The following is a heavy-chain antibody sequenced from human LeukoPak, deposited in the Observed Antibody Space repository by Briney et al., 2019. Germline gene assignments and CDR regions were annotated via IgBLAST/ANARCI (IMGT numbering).Heavy chain of an antibody. CDR3: ARVPQAYYYDSSGYWRGYYFDY. J-gene: IGHJ4*02. Sequence: GGSLRLSCAASGFTFSSYAMHWVRQAPGKGLEYVSAISSNGGSTYYANSVKGRFTISRDNSKNTLYLQMGSLRAGDMAVYYCARVPQAYYYDSSGYWRGYYFDYWGQGTLVTVSS. CDR1: GFTFSSYA. V-gene: IGHV3-64*01. CDR2: ISSNGGST. D-gene: IGHD3-22*01.